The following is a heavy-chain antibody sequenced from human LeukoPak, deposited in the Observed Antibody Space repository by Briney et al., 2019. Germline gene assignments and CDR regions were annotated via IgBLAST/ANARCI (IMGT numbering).Heavy chain of an antibody. J-gene: IGHJ4*02. V-gene: IGHV3-23*01. CDR1: GFTFSSYA. D-gene: IGHD6-6*01. CDR2: VSGSGTST. CDR3: AKSIKYSSSGSDY. Sequence: QPGGSLILSCASAGFTFSSYAMSWVREARGKGVEWVSAVSGSGTSTYYAASVKGRFTISRDDAKNTLYLQMNSLRAEDTAAYYCAKSIKYSSSGSDYWGQGTLVSVSS.